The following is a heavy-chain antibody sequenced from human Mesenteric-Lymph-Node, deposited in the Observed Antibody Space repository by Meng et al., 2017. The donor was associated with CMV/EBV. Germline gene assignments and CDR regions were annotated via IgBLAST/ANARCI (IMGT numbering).Heavy chain of an antibody. CDR3: ASSSIAARPGQFDY. J-gene: IGHJ4*02. CDR1: GGSISSYY. D-gene: IGHD6-6*01. V-gene: IGHV4-59*01. CDR2: IYYSGST. Sequence: SEILSLTCTVSGGSISSYYWSWIRQPPGKGLEWIGYIYYSGSTNYNPSLKSRVTISVDTSRNQFSLKLSSVTAADTAVYYCASSSIAARPGQFDYWGQGTLVTVSS.